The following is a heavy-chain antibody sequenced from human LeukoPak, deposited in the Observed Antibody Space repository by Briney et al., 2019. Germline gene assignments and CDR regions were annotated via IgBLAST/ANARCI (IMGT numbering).Heavy chain of an antibody. D-gene: IGHD3-3*01. J-gene: IGHJ6*03. Sequence: SVKVSCKASGGTFSSYAISWVRQAPGQGLEWMGGIIPIFGTANYAQKFQGRVTITADKSTSTAYMELSSLRSEDTAVYYCASRFTIFGVVYDYYYYMDVWGKGTTVTVSS. CDR3: ASRFTIFGVVYDYYYYMDV. V-gene: IGHV1-69*06. CDR2: IIPIFGTA. CDR1: GGTFSSYA.